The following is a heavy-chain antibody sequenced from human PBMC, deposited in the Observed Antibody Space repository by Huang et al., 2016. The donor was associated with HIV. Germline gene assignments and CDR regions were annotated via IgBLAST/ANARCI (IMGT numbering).Heavy chain of an antibody. CDR2: INSDGSDT. CDR3: AKNPSITAVDSDYYYYYMDV. J-gene: IGHJ6*03. D-gene: IGHD6-13*01. V-gene: IGHV3-74*01. CDR1: GFTFRNHW. Sequence: EVQLVESGGGLVQPGGSLRLSCAASGFTFRNHWMHWVCQAPGKGLECVSRINSDGSDTSHADSVKGRFTISRDNAQNTVHLHMNSLRAEDTAVYFCAKNPSITAVDSDYYYYYMDVWGKGTTVTVS.